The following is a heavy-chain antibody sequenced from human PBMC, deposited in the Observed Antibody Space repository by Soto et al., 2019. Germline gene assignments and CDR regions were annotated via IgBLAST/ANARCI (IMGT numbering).Heavy chain of an antibody. V-gene: IGHV3-48*02. D-gene: IGHD3-10*01. Sequence: EVQLVESGGGLVQPGGSLRLSCAASGFTFSLHSMNWVRQAPGKGLEWVSYISSSGSSIYYADSVKRRFTISRDNAKNSLYLQMNSLRDEDTAVYYCVRTYYYGSGSVDYWGQGTLVTVSS. CDR2: ISSSGSSI. CDR3: VRTYYYGSGSVDY. J-gene: IGHJ4*02. CDR1: GFTFSLHS.